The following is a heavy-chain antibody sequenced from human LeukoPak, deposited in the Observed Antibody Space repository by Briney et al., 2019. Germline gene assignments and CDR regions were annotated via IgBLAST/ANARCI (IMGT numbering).Heavy chain of an antibody. CDR3: AKDAGAPFDY. CDR2: ISYDGSNK. V-gene: IGHV3-30*18. J-gene: IGHJ4*02. D-gene: IGHD3-10*01. CDR1: GFTFSSYG. Sequence: GESLRLSCAASGFTFSSYGMHWVRQAPGKGLEWVAVISYDGSNKYYADSVKGRFTISRDNSKNTLYLQMNSLRAEDTAVYYCAKDAGAPFDYWGQGTLVTVSS.